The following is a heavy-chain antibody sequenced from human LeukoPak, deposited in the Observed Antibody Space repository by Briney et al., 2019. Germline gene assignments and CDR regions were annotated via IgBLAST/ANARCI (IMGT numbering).Heavy chain of an antibody. CDR3: ARDLDWAFDY. V-gene: IGHV3-48*01. Sequence: GGSLRLSCAASGFTFSSYTMNWVRQAPGKGLEWLAYIRGNTAIIQYEESMKGRIIISRDNVENSLYLQMNSLRVEDTAVYYCARDLDWAFDYWGQGTLVTVSS. D-gene: IGHD3-3*01. CDR2: IRGNTAII. J-gene: IGHJ4*02. CDR1: GFTFSSYT.